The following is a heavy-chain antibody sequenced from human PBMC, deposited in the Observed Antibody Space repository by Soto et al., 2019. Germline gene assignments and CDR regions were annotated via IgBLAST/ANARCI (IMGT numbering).Heavy chain of an antibody. Sequence: PGGSLRLSCAASGFTFSSYGMHWVRQAPGKGLEWVAVIWYDGSNKYYADSVKGRFTISRDNSKNTLYLQMNSLRAEDTAVYYCARSSYYYDSSGYYAHDAFDIWGQGTMVTVSS. J-gene: IGHJ3*02. CDR2: IWYDGSNK. D-gene: IGHD3-22*01. CDR3: ARSSYYYDSSGYYAHDAFDI. CDR1: GFTFSSYG. V-gene: IGHV3-33*01.